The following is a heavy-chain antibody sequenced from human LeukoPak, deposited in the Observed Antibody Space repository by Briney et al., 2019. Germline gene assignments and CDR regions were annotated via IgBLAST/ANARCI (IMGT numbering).Heavy chain of an antibody. CDR3: ARDAKIEYVWGSYL. CDR2: IHYSGST. CDR1: GGSDSSGGYY. V-gene: IGHV4-61*08. Sequence: SETLSLTCTVSGGSDSSGGYYWSWIRQPPGKGLEWIGYIHYSGSTKYNPSLKSRVTISVDTSKNQFSLKLSSVTAADTAVYYCARDAKIEYVWGSYLWGQGTLVTVSS. J-gene: IGHJ4*02. D-gene: IGHD3-16*02.